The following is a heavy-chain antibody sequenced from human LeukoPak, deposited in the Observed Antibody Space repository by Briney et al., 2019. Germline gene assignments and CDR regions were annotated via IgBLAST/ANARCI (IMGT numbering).Heavy chain of an antibody. V-gene: IGHV4-59*12. CDR3: AGHYYYDTRGTDY. Sequence: SETLSLTRTVSGDSISSYYWSWIRQPPGKGLEWIGYIYYSESTNSGSTNYNPSLKSRLTISADTSKNQLSLKLSSVTAADTAVYYCAGHYYYDTRGTDYWGQGTLVTVSS. D-gene: IGHD3-22*01. CDR1: GDSISSYY. J-gene: IGHJ4*02. CDR2: IYYSESTNSGST.